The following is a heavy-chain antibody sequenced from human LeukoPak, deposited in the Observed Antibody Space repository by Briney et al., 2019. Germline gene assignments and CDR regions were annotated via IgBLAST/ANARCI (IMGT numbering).Heavy chain of an antibody. CDR3: AREIRPYYYGSGSYYTILDY. CDR1: GYTVTDYY. J-gene: IGHJ4*02. D-gene: IGHD3-10*01. CDR2: IIPIFGTA. V-gene: IGHV1-69*06. Sequence: ASVKVSCKTSGYTVTDYYMHWVRQAPGQGLEWMGGIIPIFGTANYAQKFQCRVTITANKSTSTAYMELSSLRSEDTAVYYCAREIRPYYYGSGSYYTILDYWGQGTLVTVSS.